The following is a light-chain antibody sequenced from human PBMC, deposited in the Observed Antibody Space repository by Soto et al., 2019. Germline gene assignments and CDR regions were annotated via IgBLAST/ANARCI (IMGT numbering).Light chain of an antibody. V-gene: IGLV8-61*01. CDR3: VLYMGSGIWV. CDR1: FGSVSSSDY. CDR2: NTN. J-gene: IGLJ3*02. Sequence: QTVVTQEPSFSVSPGGTVTLTCGLSFGSVSSSDYPSWYQQTPGQAPRSLIYNTNPRSSGVPDRFSGSILGNKAALTITGAQADDESDYYCVLYMGSGIWVFGGGTKLTVL.